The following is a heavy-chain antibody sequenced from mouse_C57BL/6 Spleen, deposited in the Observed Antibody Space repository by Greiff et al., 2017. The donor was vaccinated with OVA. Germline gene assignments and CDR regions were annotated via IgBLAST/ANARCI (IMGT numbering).Heavy chain of an antibody. J-gene: IGHJ2*01. D-gene: IGHD1-1*01. CDR1: GYTFTDYE. CDR2: IDPETGGT. CDR3: TRSYYYGFDY. V-gene: IGHV1-15*01. Sequence: VQVVESGAELVRPGASVTLSCKASGYTFTDYEMHWVKQTPVHGLEWIGAIDPETGGTAYNQKFKGKAILTADKSSSTAYMELRSLTSEDSAVYYCTRSYYYGFDYWGQGTTLTVSS.